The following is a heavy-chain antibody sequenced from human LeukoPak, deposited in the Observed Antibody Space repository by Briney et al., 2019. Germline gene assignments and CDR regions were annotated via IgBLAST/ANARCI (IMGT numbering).Heavy chain of an antibody. CDR2: INSDGSST. D-gene: IGHD2-8*01. J-gene: IGHJ1*01. V-gene: IGHV3-74*01. CDR1: GFTFSSYW. Sequence: PGGSLRLSCAASGFTFSSYWMHWVRQAPGKGLVWVSRINSDGSSTSYADSVKGRFTISRDNAKNTLYLQMSSLRAEDTAVYYCASVLMTIRPRYFQRWGQGTLVTVSS. CDR3: ASVLMTIRPRYFQR.